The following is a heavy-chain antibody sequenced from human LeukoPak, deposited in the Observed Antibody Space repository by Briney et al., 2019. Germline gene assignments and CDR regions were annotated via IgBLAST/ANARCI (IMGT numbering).Heavy chain of an antibody. V-gene: IGHV3-21*01. D-gene: IGHD3-9*01. CDR2: ITSGGDYI. J-gene: IGHJ4*02. CDR3: ARGHYDVLAASYKWTPDY. Sequence: GGYLRFYCAASGFTINTFNMNWVRQAPGQGLEWVSSITSGGDYIYYADSVKGRFTTSRDNAKNSLSLQLNSLRVEDTAVYYCARGHYDVLAASYKWTPDYWGQGTLVTVSS. CDR1: GFTINTFN.